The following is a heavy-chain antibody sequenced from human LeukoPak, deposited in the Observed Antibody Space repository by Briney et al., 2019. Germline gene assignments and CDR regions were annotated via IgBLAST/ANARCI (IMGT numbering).Heavy chain of an antibody. V-gene: IGHV3-11*01. CDR2: MSSDGNTI. J-gene: IGHJ4*02. D-gene: IGHD3-10*01. CDR1: GFTFSDFY. Sequence: GGSLRLSCAASGFTFSDFYMSWIRQAPGKGLEWVSYMSSDGNTIYYADSVKGRFTISRDNAKNSLYLQMNTLRAEDTAVYYCARNSEGVSDYWGQGTLVTVSS. CDR3: ARNSEGVSDY.